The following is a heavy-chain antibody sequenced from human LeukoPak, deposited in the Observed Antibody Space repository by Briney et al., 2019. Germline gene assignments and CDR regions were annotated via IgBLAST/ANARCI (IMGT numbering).Heavy chain of an antibody. D-gene: IGHD6-25*01. Sequence: SETLSLTCTVSGSSISSGGYYWSWIRQHPGKGLEWIGYIYYSGSTNYNPSLKSRVTISVDTSKNQFSLKLSSVTAADTAVYYCARDLGHGGSGWGYWGQGTLVTVSS. CDR3: ARDLGHGGSGWGY. J-gene: IGHJ4*02. V-gene: IGHV4-61*08. CDR2: IYYSGST. CDR1: GSSISSGGYY.